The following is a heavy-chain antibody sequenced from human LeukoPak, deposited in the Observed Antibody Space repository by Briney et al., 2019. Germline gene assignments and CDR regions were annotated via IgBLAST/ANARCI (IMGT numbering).Heavy chain of an antibody. V-gene: IGHV3-23*01. CDR2: ISGSGGST. Sequence: GGSLRLSCEASGFTFSSYAMSWVRQAPGMGLEWVSAISGSGGSTYYADSVGGRFSISRDNSKNTLYLQMNSLRAEDTAVYYCAKDRATWIQLFIDYWGQGTLVTVSS. CDR3: AKDRATWIQLFIDY. CDR1: GFTFSSYA. J-gene: IGHJ4*02. D-gene: IGHD5-18*01.